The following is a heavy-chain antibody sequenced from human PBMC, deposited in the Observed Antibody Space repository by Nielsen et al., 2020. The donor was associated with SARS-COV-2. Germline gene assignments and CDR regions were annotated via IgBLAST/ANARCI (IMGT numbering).Heavy chain of an antibody. CDR2: IIPILGIA. Sequence: SVKVSCKASGGTFSSYAISWVRQAPGQGLEWMGRIIPILGIANYAQKFQGRVTITADKSTSTAYMQLSSLRSEDTAVYYCASYMGLSSWYEIDYWGQGTLVTRLL. CDR1: GGTFSSYA. D-gene: IGHD6-13*01. J-gene: IGHJ4*02. V-gene: IGHV1-69*04. CDR3: ASYMGLSSWYEIDY.